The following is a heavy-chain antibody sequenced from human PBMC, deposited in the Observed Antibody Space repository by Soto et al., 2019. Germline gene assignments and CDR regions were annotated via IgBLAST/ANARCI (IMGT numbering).Heavy chain of an antibody. J-gene: IGHJ4*02. CDR1: GFTFSSYS. Sequence: VQLVESGGGLVKPGGSLRLSCAASGFTFSSYSMNWVRQAPGKGLEWVSSISSSSSYIYYADSVKGRFTISRDNAKNSLYLQMNSLRAEDTAVYYCARETLGSSSGIGYWGQGTLVTVSS. D-gene: IGHD6-6*01. V-gene: IGHV3-21*01. CDR3: ARETLGSSSGIGY. CDR2: ISSSSSYI.